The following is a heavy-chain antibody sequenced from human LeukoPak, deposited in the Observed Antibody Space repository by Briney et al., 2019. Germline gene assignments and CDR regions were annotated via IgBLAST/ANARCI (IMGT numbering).Heavy chain of an antibody. V-gene: IGHV3-21*01. D-gene: IGHD3-22*01. Sequence: GGSLRLSCAASGLTFSSYSLTWAPQAQAKGLEWVSSISSSSSYIYYADSVNGRFTISGDNAKNSLYLQMNSLRAEDTAVYYCARADINYYDSSGYGDYWGQGTLVTVSS. CDR2: ISSSSSYI. CDR1: GLTFSSYS. CDR3: ARADINYYDSSGYGDY. J-gene: IGHJ4*02.